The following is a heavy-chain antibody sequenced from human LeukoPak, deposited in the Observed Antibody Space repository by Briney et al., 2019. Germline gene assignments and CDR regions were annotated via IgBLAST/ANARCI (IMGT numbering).Heavy chain of an antibody. J-gene: IGHJ4*02. CDR3: ARLYGGTYAY. Sequence: QPGGSLRLSCAASGFTVSSDYMGWVRQAPGKGLEWVSVIYNYGSTYYADSVKGRFSISRDISKNTLFLQINGLRAEDSAIYYCARLYGGTYAYWGQGTLVTVSS. CDR2: IYNYGST. D-gene: IGHD1-26*01. V-gene: IGHV3-53*01. CDR1: GFTVSSDY.